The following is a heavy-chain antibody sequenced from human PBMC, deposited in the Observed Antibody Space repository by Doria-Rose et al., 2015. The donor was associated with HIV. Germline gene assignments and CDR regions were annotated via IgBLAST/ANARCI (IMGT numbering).Heavy chain of an antibody. J-gene: IGHJ4*02. Sequence: QESGPVPVKPTETLTLTCTVSGVSLSSPGMSVSWIRQPPGKALEWLANIFSDDERSYKTSLKSRLTISRGTSKSQVVLTMTDMDPVDTATYYCARIKSSRWYHKYYFDFWGQGTLVIVSA. D-gene: IGHD6-13*01. CDR2: IFSDDER. V-gene: IGHV2-26*01. CDR3: ARIKSSRWYHKYYFDF. CDR1: GVSLSSPGMS.